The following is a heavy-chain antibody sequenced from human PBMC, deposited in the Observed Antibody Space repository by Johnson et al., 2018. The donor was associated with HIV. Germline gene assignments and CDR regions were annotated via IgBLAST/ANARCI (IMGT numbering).Heavy chain of an antibody. CDR1: GFTFSSYG. Sequence: VQVVESGGGVVQPGRSLRLSCAASGFTFSSYGMSWVRQAPGTGLELVSGINSDGSSTSYADSVQGRFTISRDNAKNTLYLQVNSLRVEDTALYYCARAGPYCSGGSCYSPDAFDIWGQGTMVTVSS. D-gene: IGHD2-15*01. CDR3: ARAGPYCSGGSCYSPDAFDI. J-gene: IGHJ3*02. CDR2: INSDGSST. V-gene: IGHV3-74*02.